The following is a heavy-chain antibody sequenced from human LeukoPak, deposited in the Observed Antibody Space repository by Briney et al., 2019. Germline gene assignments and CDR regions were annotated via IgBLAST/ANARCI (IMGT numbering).Heavy chain of an antibody. Sequence: GGSLRLSCAASGFTFSSHAVTWVRQTPVKGLEWVSVITGSGDKTFYADSVKGRFTISRDNSKNTLYLQMNSLRAEDTAVYYCAKVPSSSSGYYYGMDVWGQGTTVTVSS. J-gene: IGHJ6*02. D-gene: IGHD6-6*01. V-gene: IGHV3-23*01. CDR3: AKVPSSSSGYYYGMDV. CDR2: ITGSGDKT. CDR1: GFTFSSHA.